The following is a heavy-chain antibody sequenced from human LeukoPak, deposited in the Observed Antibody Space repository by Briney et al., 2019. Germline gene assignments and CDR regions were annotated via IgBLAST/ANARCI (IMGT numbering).Heavy chain of an antibody. CDR1: GFTFISYG. CDR2: IRYDGDNK. J-gene: IGHJ4*02. Sequence: GGSLRLSCAASGFTFISYGMQWVRQAPGKGLEWVALIRYDGDNKYYADSVKDRFTISRDNSKETMYLQMNSLRAELTAVFYCTKDYGQSGLLAYWYFDYWGQGTLVTVSS. CDR3: TKDYGQSGLLAYWYFDY. V-gene: IGHV3-30*02. D-gene: IGHD3-22*01.